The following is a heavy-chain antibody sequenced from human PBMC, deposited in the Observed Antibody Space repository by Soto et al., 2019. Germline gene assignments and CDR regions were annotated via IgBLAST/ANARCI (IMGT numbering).Heavy chain of an antibody. D-gene: IGHD6-19*01. V-gene: IGHV3-23*01. CDR3: ASSAGDVAGSYYYGMDV. CDR2: ISGSGGST. Sequence: GGSLRLSCAASGFTFSSYAMSWVRQAPGKGLEWVSAISGSGGSTYYADSVKGRFTISRDNSKNSLYLQMNSLRAEDTAVYYCASSAGDVAGSYYYGMDVWGQGTTVTVSS. J-gene: IGHJ6*02. CDR1: GFTFSSYA.